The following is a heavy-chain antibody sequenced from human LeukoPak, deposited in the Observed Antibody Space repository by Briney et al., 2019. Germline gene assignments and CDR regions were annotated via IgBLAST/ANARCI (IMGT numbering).Heavy chain of an antibody. V-gene: IGHV3-7*01. D-gene: IGHD2-21*02. CDR3: ARDPPLAYCGGDCYPSGYGMDV. CDR2: IKEDGTDK. CDR1: GFTFSTYW. J-gene: IGHJ6*02. Sequence: GGSLRLSCAPSGFTFSTYWMSWVRQAPGKGLEWVANIKEDGTDKYYVDSVKGRFTITRDNAKNSLYLQMNSLRDEDTAVYYCARDPPLAYCGGDCYPSGYGMDVWGQGTTVTVSS.